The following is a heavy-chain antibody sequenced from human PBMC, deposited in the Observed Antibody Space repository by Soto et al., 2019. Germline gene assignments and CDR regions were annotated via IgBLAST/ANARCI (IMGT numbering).Heavy chain of an antibody. V-gene: IGHV3-66*04. CDR3: ARLGWELLGFDY. CDR1: GFTVNSNY. J-gene: IGHJ4*02. Sequence: GGSLRLSCAASGFTVNSNYMSWVRQAPGKGLEWVSVIYSDGSTYYADSVKGRFIISRDNSNNTAYLQMNSLKTEDTAVYYCARLGWELLGFDYWGQGTLVTVSS. CDR2: IYSDGST. D-gene: IGHD2-15*01.